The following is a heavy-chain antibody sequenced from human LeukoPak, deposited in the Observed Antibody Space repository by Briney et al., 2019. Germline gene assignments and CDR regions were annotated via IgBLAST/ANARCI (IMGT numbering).Heavy chain of an antibody. CDR2: IYYSGST. CDR1: GGPISSYY. J-gene: IGHJ4*02. D-gene: IGHD3-22*01. V-gene: IGHV4-59*01. Sequence: PSETLSLTCTVSGGPISSYYWSWIRQPPGKGLEWIGYIYYSGSTNYNPSLKSRVTISVDTSKNQFSLKLSSVTAADTAVYYCARLYYDSSGYADYWGQGTLVTVSS. CDR3: ARLYYDSSGYADY.